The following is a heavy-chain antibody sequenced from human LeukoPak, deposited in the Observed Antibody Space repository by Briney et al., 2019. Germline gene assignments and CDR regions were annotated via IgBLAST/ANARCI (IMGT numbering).Heavy chain of an antibody. D-gene: IGHD5-18*01. Sequence: GGSLRLSCAASGFTFSSYGMHWVRQAPGKGLEWVAFIRYDGSNKYYADSVKDRFTISRDNSKNTLYLQMNSLRAEDTAVYYCAKERDTAMVTIDYWGQGTLVTVSS. CDR3: AKERDTAMVTIDY. CDR1: GFTFSSYG. V-gene: IGHV3-30*02. CDR2: IRYDGSNK. J-gene: IGHJ4*02.